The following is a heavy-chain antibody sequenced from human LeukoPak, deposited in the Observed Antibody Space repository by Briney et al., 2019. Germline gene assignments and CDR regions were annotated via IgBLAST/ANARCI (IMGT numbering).Heavy chain of an antibody. CDR2: SSGGTT. CDR3: AGSAGGALDF. V-gene: IGHV3-23*01. D-gene: IGHD1-26*01. J-gene: IGHJ4*02. CDR1: GFTFDNFA. Sequence: QPGGSLRLSCAGSGFTFDNFAMNWVRQAPGKGLEWVSTSSGGTTYYADSVRGRFTISRDNSKNTLYLQMNNLRVEDAALYYCAGSAGGALDFWGQGALVTVSS.